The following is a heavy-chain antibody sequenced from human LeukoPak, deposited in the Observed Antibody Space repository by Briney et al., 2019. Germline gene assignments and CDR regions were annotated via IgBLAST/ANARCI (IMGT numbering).Heavy chain of an antibody. D-gene: IGHD6-13*01. J-gene: IGHJ5*02. Sequence: GASVKVSCKASGYTFTAFYMHWVRQAPGQGLEWMGWISPNSGATNYAQKFQGRVTMTRDTSISTAYMELSRLRSDDTAVYYCARAHLIAAAGYNWFDPWGQGTLVTVSS. CDR1: GYTFTAFY. V-gene: IGHV1-2*02. CDR2: ISPNSGAT. CDR3: ARAHLIAAAGYNWFDP.